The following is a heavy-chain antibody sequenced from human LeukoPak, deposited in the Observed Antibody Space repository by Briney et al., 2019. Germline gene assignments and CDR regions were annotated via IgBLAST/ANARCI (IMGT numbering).Heavy chain of an antibody. V-gene: IGHV3-23*01. CDR2: ISGSGGST. Sequence: PGGSLRLSCAASGFTFSSYAMSWVRQAPGKGLEWVSAISGSGGSTYYADSVKGRFTISRDNSKNTLYQQMNSLRAEDTAVYYCAKAYSSSCQDVCYFDSWGQGTLVTVSS. J-gene: IGHJ4*02. CDR1: GFTFSSYA. CDR3: AKAYSSSCQDVCYFDS. D-gene: IGHD6-13*01.